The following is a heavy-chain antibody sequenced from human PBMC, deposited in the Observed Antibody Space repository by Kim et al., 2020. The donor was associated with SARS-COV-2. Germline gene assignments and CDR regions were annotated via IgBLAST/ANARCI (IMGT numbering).Heavy chain of an antibody. CDR1: GFTFSSYD. Sequence: GGSLRLSCAASGFTFSSYDMNWVRQAPGQGLEWVSYISSSGSSIYYADSVKGRFTISRDNAKNALYLQMNSLRAEDTAVYYCARPSYYGSGSYHWFDAWGQGTLVTVSS. D-gene: IGHD3-10*01. CDR3: ARPSYYGSGSYHWFDA. CDR2: ISSSGSSI. J-gene: IGHJ5*02. V-gene: IGHV3-21*04.